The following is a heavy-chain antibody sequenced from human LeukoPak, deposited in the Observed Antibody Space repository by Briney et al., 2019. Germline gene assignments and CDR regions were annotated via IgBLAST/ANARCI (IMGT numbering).Heavy chain of an antibody. D-gene: IGHD3-3*01. J-gene: IGHJ5*02. CDR1: GGSFSGYY. CDR2: IIHSGST. Sequence: SETLSLTCAVYGGSFSGYYWSWIRQPPGKGLEWIGEIIHSGSTNYNPSLKSRVTISVDTSKNQFSLKLSSVTAADTAVYYCARRSTSGRYYDFWSGSVYNWFDPWGQGTLVTVSS. V-gene: IGHV4-34*12. CDR3: ARRSTSGRYYDFWSGSVYNWFDP.